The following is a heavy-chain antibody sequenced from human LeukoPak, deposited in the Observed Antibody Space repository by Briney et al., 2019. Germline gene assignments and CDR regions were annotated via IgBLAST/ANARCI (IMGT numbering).Heavy chain of an antibody. CDR3: ARGGYDLDY. J-gene: IGHJ4*02. V-gene: IGHV1-2*04. CDR2: INPFSGGT. Sequence: ASLQVSCKASGYSFTDYYIHWVRQAPGQGLEWMGWINPFSGGTKYAQKFRGWVTMTRDTSISTAYMELGRLTSDDTAVYYCARGGYDLDYWGQGTLVTVSS. CDR1: GYSFTDYY. D-gene: IGHD3-22*01.